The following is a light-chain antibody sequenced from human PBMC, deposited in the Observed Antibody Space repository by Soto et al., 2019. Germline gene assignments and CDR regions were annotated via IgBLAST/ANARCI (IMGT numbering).Light chain of an antibody. Sequence: AIRMTQSPSSFSASTGDRVTITCRASQGISSYLAWYQQKPGKAPKLLVYAASTLQYGVPSRFSGSGSGTDFTRTISCLQSEDFATYFCQQYYTYPQTFGQGTKLEIK. V-gene: IGKV1-8*01. CDR1: QGISSY. CDR2: AAS. J-gene: IGKJ2*01. CDR3: QQYYTYPQT.